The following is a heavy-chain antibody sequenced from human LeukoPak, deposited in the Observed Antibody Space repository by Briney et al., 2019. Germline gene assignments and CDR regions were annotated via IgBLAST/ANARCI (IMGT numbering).Heavy chain of an antibody. J-gene: IGHJ4*02. D-gene: IGHD3-3*01. V-gene: IGHV4-34*01. Sequence: SETLSLTCAVYGGSFSGYYWSWIRQPPGKGLEWIGGINHSGSTNYNPSLKSRVTISVDTSKNQFSLKLSSVTAADTAVYYCARGAPYYDFWSGYSQDKFDYWGQGTLVTVSS. CDR3: ARGAPYYDFWSGYSQDKFDY. CDR2: INHSGST. CDR1: GGSFSGYY.